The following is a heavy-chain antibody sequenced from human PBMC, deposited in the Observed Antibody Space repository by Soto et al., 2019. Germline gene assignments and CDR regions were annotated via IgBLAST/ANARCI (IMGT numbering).Heavy chain of an antibody. CDR3: ASRVADVAYYGVFDY. CDR1: GLTFSGHW. Sequence: EVRLVESGGAWVQPGGSLRLSCAASGLTFSGHWMTWVRQAPGKGLEWVANIKQDGSEKYYVDSVKGRFTISRDNAKNSVFLQMNSLTVEDTAMYYCASRVADVAYYGVFDYWGQETLVTVSS. V-gene: IGHV3-7*03. D-gene: IGHD3-3*01. CDR2: IKQDGSEK. J-gene: IGHJ4*02.